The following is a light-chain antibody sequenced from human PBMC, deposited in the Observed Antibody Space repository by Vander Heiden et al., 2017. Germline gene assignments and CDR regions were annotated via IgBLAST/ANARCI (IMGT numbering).Light chain of an antibody. CDR3: QQYDNLPLT. CDR1: QDITNY. J-gene: IGKJ4*02. Sequence: DIQMTQSPSSLSASVGDRVTITCQASQDITNYLNWYQQQPGKAPKLVIYEASNLETGVPSRFSGSGSATDFTFTISSLQPEDIATYYCQQYDNLPLTFGGGTKVEIK. V-gene: IGKV1-33*01. CDR2: EAS.